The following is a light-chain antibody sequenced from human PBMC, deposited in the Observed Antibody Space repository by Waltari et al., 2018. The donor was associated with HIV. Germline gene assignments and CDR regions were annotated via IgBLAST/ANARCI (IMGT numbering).Light chain of an antibody. Sequence: DIQLTPSPSSLSASVGDRVAVTCRASQDIGSDLAWYQQRGTEAPTRLIYSASSLQNGVPSRFSGVGSGTDFTLTINGLRPEDSATYFCLQHHHYPLTFGGGT. CDR3: LQHHHYPLT. CDR2: SAS. CDR1: QDIGSD. J-gene: IGKJ4*01. V-gene: IGKV1-17*01.